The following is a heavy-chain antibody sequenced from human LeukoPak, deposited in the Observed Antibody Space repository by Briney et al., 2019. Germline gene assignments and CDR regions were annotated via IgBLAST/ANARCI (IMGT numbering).Heavy chain of an antibody. CDR1: GYTFTDYY. CDR3: ARGRSVAAAGILAFGY. V-gene: IGHV1-2*02. D-gene: IGHD6-13*01. CDR2: INPKNGVT. Sequence: ASVKVSCKTSGYTFTDYYINWVRQAPGQGLEWMGWINPKNGVTNYAQKFQGRVTMTRDTSISTAYMELSRLRSDDTAVYYCARGRSVAAAGILAFGYWGQGTLVTVSS. J-gene: IGHJ4*02.